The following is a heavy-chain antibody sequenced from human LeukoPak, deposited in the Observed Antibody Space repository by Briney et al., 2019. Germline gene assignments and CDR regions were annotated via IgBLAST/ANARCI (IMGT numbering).Heavy chain of an antibody. CDR3: AKGSSSWYPFDY. CDR1: GFTFSSYA. Sequence: GSLRLSCAASGFTFSSYAMSWVRQAPGKGLEWVSGISGNGGSTYYADSVKGRFTVSRDNSKNTLYLQMNTLRAEDTAVYYCAKGSSSWYPFDYWGQGTLVTVSS. D-gene: IGHD6-13*01. J-gene: IGHJ4*02. V-gene: IGHV3-23*01. CDR2: ISGNGGST.